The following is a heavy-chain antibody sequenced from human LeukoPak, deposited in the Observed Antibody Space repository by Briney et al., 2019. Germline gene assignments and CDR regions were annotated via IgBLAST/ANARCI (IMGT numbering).Heavy chain of an antibody. D-gene: IGHD3-10*02. CDR2: ISSSGSTI. V-gene: IGHV3-48*03. Sequence: GGSLRLSCAASGFTFSSYEMNWVRQAPGKGLEGVSYISSSGSTIYYADSLKGRFTISRDNAKNSLHLQMNSLRAEDTAVYYCAELGITMIGGVWGKGTTVTISS. J-gene: IGHJ6*04. CDR3: AELGITMIGGV. CDR1: GFTFSSYE.